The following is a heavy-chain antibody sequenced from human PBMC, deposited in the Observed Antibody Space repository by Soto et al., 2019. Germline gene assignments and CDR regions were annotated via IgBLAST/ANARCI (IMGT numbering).Heavy chain of an antibody. Sequence: EVHLSESGGGLVQPGGSPRLSCAASGFTFNSYAMSWVRQAPGKGLHWVSALSHSATNIFYADSVRGRFTISRDNSKNTLSLQMNSLRAEDTAIYYCVKSAGDQWMFDYWGQGILVTVSS. D-gene: IGHD5-12*01. J-gene: IGHJ4*02. V-gene: IGHV3-23*01. CDR1: GFTFNSYA. CDR2: LSHSATNI. CDR3: VKSAGDQWMFDY.